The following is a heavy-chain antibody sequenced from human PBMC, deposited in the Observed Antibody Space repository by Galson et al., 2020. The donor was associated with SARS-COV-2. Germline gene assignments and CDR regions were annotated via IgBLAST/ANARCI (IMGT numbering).Heavy chain of an antibody. V-gene: IGHV4-34*01. D-gene: IGHD3-3*01. Sequence: SETLSLTCAVYGESFSPNYWNWVRLPPGRGLEWIGEITHSGTTTYSPSLKSRVTISVDTSNNQFSLILRSVTAADTAVYYCARARPSRSGFYYYYHMDVWGKGTTVTVSS. CDR3: ARARPSRSGFYYYYHMDV. CDR1: GESFSPNY. J-gene: IGHJ6*03. CDR2: ITHSGTT.